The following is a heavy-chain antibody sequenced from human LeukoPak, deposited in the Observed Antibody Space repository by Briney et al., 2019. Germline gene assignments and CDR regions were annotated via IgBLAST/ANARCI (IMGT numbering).Heavy chain of an antibody. CDR2: IYPDDSDT. CDR3: ARQRGPSGTVNWFDP. J-gene: IGHJ5*02. CDR1: GYSFTTYW. Sequence: GESLKISCETSGYSFTTYWIGWVRQRPGTGLEWVGAIYPDDSDTRYSPSFQGQVAISADRSIRTAYLKWNGLKASDTGMYYCARQRGPSGTVNWFDPWGQGTLVTVSS. V-gene: IGHV5-51*01. D-gene: IGHD3-10*01.